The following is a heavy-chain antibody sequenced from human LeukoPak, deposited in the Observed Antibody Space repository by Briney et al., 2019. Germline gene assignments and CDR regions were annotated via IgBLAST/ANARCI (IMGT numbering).Heavy chain of an antibody. J-gene: IGHJ4*02. CDR1: GYSFTNFW. D-gene: IGHD2-2*01. Sequence: GESLKISCKGSGYSFTNFWIGWVRQKPGKGLEWMGNIHPVDSDTRYSPSFQGQVTISADKSITTAYLQWSSLRASDTAMYYCATGGSSHWSDYWGQGTLVTVSS. V-gene: IGHV5-51*01. CDR3: ATGGSSHWSDY. CDR2: IHPVDSDT.